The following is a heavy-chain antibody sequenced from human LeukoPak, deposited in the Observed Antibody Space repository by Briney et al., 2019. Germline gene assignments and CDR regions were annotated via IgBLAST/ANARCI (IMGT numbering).Heavy chain of an antibody. CDR3: ARGLAPGTTLGLDYYYMDV. J-gene: IGHJ6*03. Sequence: ASVKVSCKASGYTFTSSDINWVRQASGQGLEWMGWINPNSGGTNYAQKFQGRVTMTRDTSISTAYMELSRLRSDDTAVYYCARGLAPGTTLGLDYYYMDVWGKGTTVTISS. D-gene: IGHD4-23*01. CDR2: INPNSGGT. CDR1: GYTFTSSD. V-gene: IGHV1-2*02.